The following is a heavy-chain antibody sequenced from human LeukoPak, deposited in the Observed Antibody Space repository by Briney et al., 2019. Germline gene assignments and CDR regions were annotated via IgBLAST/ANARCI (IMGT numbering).Heavy chain of an antibody. J-gene: IGHJ6*02. V-gene: IGHV3-30-3*01. CDR1: GFTFSSYA. CDR3: ARDPTLSASYYYYGMDV. CDR2: ISYDGSNK. Sequence: GGSLRLSCAASGFTFSSYAMHWVRQAPGKGLEWAAVISYDGSNKYYADSVKGRFTISRDNSKNTLYLQMNSLRAEDTAVYYCARDPTLSASYYYYGMDVWGQGTTVTVSS.